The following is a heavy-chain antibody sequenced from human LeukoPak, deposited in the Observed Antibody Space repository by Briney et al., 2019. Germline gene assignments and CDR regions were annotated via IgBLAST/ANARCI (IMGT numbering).Heavy chain of an antibody. CDR2: IRYDGSNK. Sequence: PGGSLRLSCVASGFTFSNYGMHWVRQVPGKGLEWVAFIRYDGSNKYYADSVKGRFTISRDNSKNTLYLQMNSLRAEDTAVYYCAGDIVVVPAAIGSDNWFDPWGQGTLVTVSS. CDR3: AGDIVVVPAAIGSDNWFDP. J-gene: IGHJ5*02. CDR1: GFTFSNYG. D-gene: IGHD2-2*01. V-gene: IGHV3-30*02.